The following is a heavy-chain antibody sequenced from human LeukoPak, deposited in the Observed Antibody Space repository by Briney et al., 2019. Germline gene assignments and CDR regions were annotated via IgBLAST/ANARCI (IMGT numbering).Heavy chain of an antibody. Sequence: GGSLRLSCTASGFTFGDYAMSWFRQAPGKGLEWVGFIRSKAYGGTTEYAASVKGRFTISRDDSKSIAYLQMNSLKTEDTAVYYCPRDLGGWRGVISVYYYSMDVWGKGTTVTVSS. CDR3: PRDLGGWRGVISVYYYSMDV. CDR2: IRSKAYGGTT. CDR1: GFTFGDYA. D-gene: IGHD3-10*01. J-gene: IGHJ6*03. V-gene: IGHV3-49*03.